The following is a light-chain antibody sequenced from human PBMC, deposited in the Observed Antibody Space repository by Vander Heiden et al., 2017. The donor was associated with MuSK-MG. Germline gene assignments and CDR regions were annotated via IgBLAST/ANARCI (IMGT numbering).Light chain of an antibody. V-gene: IGKV3-20*01. CDR2: GAS. J-gene: IGKJ1*01. Sequence: EIVLTQSPGTLSLSPGEGAALSCRASQRMSSSYLAWYQQKPGQAPRLLIYGASIRATGIPDRFSGSGCGTDFTLTISRLEPEDVAVYYCQQYGSSPPWTFGQGTKVEIK. CDR1: QRMSSSY. CDR3: QQYGSSPPWT.